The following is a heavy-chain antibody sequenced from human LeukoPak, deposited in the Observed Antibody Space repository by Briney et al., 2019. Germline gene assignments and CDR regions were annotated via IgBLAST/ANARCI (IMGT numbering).Heavy chain of an antibody. J-gene: IGHJ3*02. V-gene: IGHV4-31*03. CDR3: ARDSPRRFNIVVVPAAIGAFDI. D-gene: IGHD2-2*01. Sequence: SETLSLTCTVSGGSISSSSYYWGWIRQPPGKGLEWIGYIYYSGSTYYNPSLKSRVTISVDTSKNQFSLKLSSVTAADTAVYYCARDSPRRFNIVVVPAAIGAFDIWGQGTMVTVSS. CDR1: GGSISSSSYY. CDR2: IYYSGST.